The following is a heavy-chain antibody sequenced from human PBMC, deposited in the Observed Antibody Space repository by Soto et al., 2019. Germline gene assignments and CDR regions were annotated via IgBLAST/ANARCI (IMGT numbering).Heavy chain of an antibody. CDR3: AWSHKGYSNYVFDY. CDR1: GYSFTSYW. J-gene: IGHJ4*02. Sequence: PGESLKISCKGSGYSFTSYWISWVRQMPGKGLEWMGRIDPSDSYTNYSPSFQGHVTISADKSISTAYLQWSSLKASDTAMYYCAWSHKGYSNYVFDYWGQGTLVTVSS. CDR2: IDPSDSYT. D-gene: IGHD4-4*01. V-gene: IGHV5-10-1*01.